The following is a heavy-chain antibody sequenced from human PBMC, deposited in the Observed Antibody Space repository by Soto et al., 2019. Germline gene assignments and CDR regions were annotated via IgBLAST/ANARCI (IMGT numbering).Heavy chain of an antibody. J-gene: IGHJ5*02. V-gene: IGHV4-34*01. D-gene: IGHD2-2*01. CDR2: INHSGST. CDR1: GGSFSGYY. Sequence: SETLSLTCAVYGGSFSGYYWSWIRQPPGKGLEWIGEINHSGSTNYNPSLKSRVTISVDTSKNQFSLKLSSVTAADTAVYYCARGSTSWPEVWFDPWGQGTLVTVSS. CDR3: ARGSTSWPEVWFDP.